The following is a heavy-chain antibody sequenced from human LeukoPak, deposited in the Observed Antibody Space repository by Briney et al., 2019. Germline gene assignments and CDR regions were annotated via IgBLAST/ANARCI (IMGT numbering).Heavy chain of an antibody. J-gene: IGHJ4*02. D-gene: IGHD7-27*01. Sequence: GGSLRLSCAASGFTVSNSWMFWVRQAPGKGLMYVSEINNDGNRIGYVDSVKGRFTISRDGAKNTLFLQMNSLRDDDTAMYYCARGGLPGGFDYWGQGILVTVSS. CDR2: INNDGNRI. CDR3: ARGGLPGGFDY. CDR1: GFTVSNSW. V-gene: IGHV3-74*01.